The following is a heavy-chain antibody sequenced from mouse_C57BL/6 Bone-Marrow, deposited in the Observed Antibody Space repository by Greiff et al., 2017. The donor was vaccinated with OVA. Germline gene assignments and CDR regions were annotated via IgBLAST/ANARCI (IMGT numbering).Heavy chain of an antibody. CDR1: GFSFNTYA. CDR2: IRSKSNNYAT. V-gene: IGHV10-1*01. J-gene: IGHJ4*01. D-gene: IGHD2-4*01. Sequence: EVQLQQSGGGLVQPKGSLKLSCAASGFSFNTYAMNWVRQAPGKGLEWVARIRSKSNNYATYYADSVKDRFTISRDDSESMLYLQMNNLKTEDTAMYYCVRIYYDYDGTPYYYAMDYWGQGTSVTVSS. CDR3: VRIYYDYDGTPYYYAMDY.